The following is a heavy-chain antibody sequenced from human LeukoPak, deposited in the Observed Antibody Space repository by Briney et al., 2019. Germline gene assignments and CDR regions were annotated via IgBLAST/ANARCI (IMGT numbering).Heavy chain of an antibody. CDR2: MSSDVSKK. CDR1: GFTFSNYA. CDR3: VKDRTSSWSFDY. V-gene: IGHV3-30*18. D-gene: IGHD6-13*01. Sequence: QPGGSLRLSCAASGFTFSNYAMHWVRQAPGKGLEWVTTMSSDVSKKYYAESVKGRLTISRDNPKNTLYLQMDSLRTEDTAVYYYVKDRTSSWSFDYWGQGTLVTVSS. J-gene: IGHJ4*02.